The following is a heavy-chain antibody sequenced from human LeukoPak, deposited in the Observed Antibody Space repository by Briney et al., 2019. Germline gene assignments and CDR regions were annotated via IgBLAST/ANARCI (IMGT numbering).Heavy chain of an antibody. CDR2: VSYDGSNK. V-gene: IGHV3-30*03. CDR1: GFTFSSYG. D-gene: IGHD3-10*01. Sequence: GGSLRLSCAASGFTFSSYGMHWVRQAPGKGLEWVAVVSYDGSNKYYADSVKGRFTISRDNSKNTLYLQMNSLRAEDTAVYYCVGYGSGSYYNYYMDVWGKGTTVTVSS. J-gene: IGHJ6*03. CDR3: VGYGSGSYYNYYMDV.